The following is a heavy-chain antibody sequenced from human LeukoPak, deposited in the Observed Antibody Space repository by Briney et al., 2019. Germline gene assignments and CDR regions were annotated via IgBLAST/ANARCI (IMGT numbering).Heavy chain of an antibody. CDR2: INTDGSTT. D-gene: IGHD1-26*01. Sequence: SGGSLRLSCAAPGFTFSRHWMHWVRQAPGKGLVWVSRINTDGSTTTYADSVKGRFNISRDNAKNTLYLQMNSLGVEDTAVYYCAREVQSGSYRDGCWGQGTLVTVSS. CDR3: AREVQSGSYRDGC. V-gene: IGHV3-74*03. CDR1: GFTFSRHW. J-gene: IGHJ4*02.